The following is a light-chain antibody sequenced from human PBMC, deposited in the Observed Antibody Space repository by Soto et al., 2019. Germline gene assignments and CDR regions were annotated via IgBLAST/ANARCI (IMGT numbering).Light chain of an antibody. Sequence: EIVLTQSPAILSVSPGERATLSCRASQIVSSNYLAWYQQKPGQAPRLLIYGASSRATGIPDSISGRGSGTDFTITISILEPEDFSVFYCQQYGSSPYTFGQGTKLAIK. CDR2: GAS. CDR3: QQYGSSPYT. CDR1: QIVSSNY. V-gene: IGKV3-20*01. J-gene: IGKJ2*01.